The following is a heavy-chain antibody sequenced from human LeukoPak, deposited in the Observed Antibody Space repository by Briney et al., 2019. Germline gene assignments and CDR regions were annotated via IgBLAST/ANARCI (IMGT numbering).Heavy chain of an antibody. CDR2: INPSGGST. J-gene: IGHJ4*02. V-gene: IGHV1-46*01. Sequence: ASVKVSCKASGYTFTGYYMHWVRQAPGQGLEWMGIINPSGGSTSYAQKFQGRVTMTRDMSTSTVYMELSSLRSEDTAVYYCARVRYDYVWGSYSLDYWGQGTLVTVSS. CDR3: ARVRYDYVWGSYSLDY. D-gene: IGHD3-16*01. CDR1: GYTFTGYY.